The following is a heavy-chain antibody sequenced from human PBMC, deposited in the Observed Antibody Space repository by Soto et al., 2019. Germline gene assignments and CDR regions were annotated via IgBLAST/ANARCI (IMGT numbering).Heavy chain of an antibody. CDR2: INHSGST. V-gene: IGHV4-34*01. D-gene: IGHD3-3*01. Sequence: QVQLQQWGAGLLKPSETLSLTCAVYGGSFSGYYWSWIRQPPGKGLEWIGEINHSGSTNYNSSLKSRVTISVDTSKNQFSLKLSSVTAADTAVYYCARGKIRGWFDPWGQGTLVTVS. CDR1: GGSFSGYY. CDR3: ARGKIRGWFDP. J-gene: IGHJ5*02.